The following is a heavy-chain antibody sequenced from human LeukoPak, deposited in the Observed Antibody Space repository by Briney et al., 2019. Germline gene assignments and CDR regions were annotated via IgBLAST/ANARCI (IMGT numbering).Heavy chain of an antibody. CDR3: ARACYSGNSDLGY. Sequence: PGGSLRLSCAASGFTFSGYSMNWVRQAPGKGLEWVSSISTTSRYIYYADSVKARFTVSRDNAKNSPYLQMNSLRAEDTAVYYCARACYSGNSDLGYWGQGTLVTVSS. J-gene: IGHJ4*02. V-gene: IGHV3-21*01. CDR2: ISTTSRYI. CDR1: GFTFSGYS. D-gene: IGHD4-23*01.